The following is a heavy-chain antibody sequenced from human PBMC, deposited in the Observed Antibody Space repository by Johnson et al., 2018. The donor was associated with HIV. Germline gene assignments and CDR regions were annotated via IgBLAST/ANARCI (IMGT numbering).Heavy chain of an antibody. CDR1: GFTFSSYA. V-gene: IGHV3-30*04. CDR3: ARGYTWNDVSI. D-gene: IGHD1-1*01. Sequence: QVQLVESGGGVVQPGRSLRLSCAASGFTFSSYAMHWVRQAPGKGLEWVAVISYDGSNKYYADSVKGRFTISRDNSKNTLYLQMSSLRDEDTAVYYCARGYTWNDVSIWGQGTMVTVSS. CDR2: ISYDGSNK. J-gene: IGHJ3*02.